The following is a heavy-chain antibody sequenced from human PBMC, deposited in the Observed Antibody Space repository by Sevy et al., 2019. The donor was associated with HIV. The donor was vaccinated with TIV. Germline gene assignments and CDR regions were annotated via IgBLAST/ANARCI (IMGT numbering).Heavy chain of an antibody. CDR2: INPSYGTT. J-gene: IGHJ3*02. V-gene: IGHV1-46*01. D-gene: IGHD2-15*01. CDR1: GYTFTTYY. Sequence: ASVKVSCKASGYTFTTYYIHWVRQAPGQGLEWMGIINPSYGTTSYAQKFQGRVTVTRDTSTSTVYMELGSLRSEDTAVYYCARGGGSCYGKRECWDVFHIWGQGTTVTVSS. CDR3: ARGGGSCYGKRECWDVFHI.